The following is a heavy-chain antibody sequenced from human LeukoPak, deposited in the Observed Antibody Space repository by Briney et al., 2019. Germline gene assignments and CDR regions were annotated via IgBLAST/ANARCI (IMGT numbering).Heavy chain of an antibody. CDR3: ARDHYDYVWGSYRGGYFDY. CDR2: IKQDGSEK. Sequence: GGSLRLSCAASGFTFSSYWMSWVRQAPGKGLEWVANIKQDGSEKYYVDSVKGRFTISRDNSKNTLYLQMNSLRAEDTAVYYCARDHYDYVWGSYRGGYFDYWGQGTLVTVSS. V-gene: IGHV3-7*03. CDR1: GFTFSSYW. D-gene: IGHD3-16*02. J-gene: IGHJ4*02.